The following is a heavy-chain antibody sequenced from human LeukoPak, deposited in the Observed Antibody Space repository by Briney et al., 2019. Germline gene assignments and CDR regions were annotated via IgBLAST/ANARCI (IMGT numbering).Heavy chain of an antibody. CDR3: ARRNLYCTNGVCPFDY. V-gene: IGHV4-39*07. D-gene: IGHD2-8*01. Sequence: SETLSLTCTVSGGSISSSSFYWGWIRQPPGRGLEWIGTIYYTGSTNYNPSLKSRVTISVDTSKNQFSLKLSSVTAADTAVYYCARRNLYCTNGVCPFDYWGQGTLVTVSS. J-gene: IGHJ4*02. CDR2: IYYTGST. CDR1: GGSISSSSFY.